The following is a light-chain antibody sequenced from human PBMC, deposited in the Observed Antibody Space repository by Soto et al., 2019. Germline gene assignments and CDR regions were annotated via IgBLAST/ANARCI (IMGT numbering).Light chain of an antibody. CDR1: SSDVGGYNF. CDR2: EVN. V-gene: IGLV2-14*01. J-gene: IGLJ1*01. Sequence: QSALTQPASVSGSPGQSITISCTGTSSDVGGYNFVSWYQQHPGKAPKLMIFEVNNRPSGVSNRFSGSKSGNTASLTISGLQPEDDADYYCSSHTSSRACVFGTGTKLTVL. CDR3: SSHTSSRACV.